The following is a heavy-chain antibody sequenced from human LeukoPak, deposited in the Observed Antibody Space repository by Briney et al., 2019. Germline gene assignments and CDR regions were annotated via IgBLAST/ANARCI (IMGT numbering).Heavy chain of an antibody. CDR3: AINGGGDSGYGNFDY. CDR1: GFTFDDYA. CDR2: INWNSDSI. J-gene: IGHJ4*02. Sequence: GGSLRLSCAVYGFTFDDYAMHWVRQVPGKGLEWVSGINWNSDSIGYADSVKGRFTTSRDNAKNSLYLQMNSLRAEDTAFYYCAINGGGDSGYGNFDYWGQGTLVTVSS. V-gene: IGHV3-9*01. D-gene: IGHD5-12*01.